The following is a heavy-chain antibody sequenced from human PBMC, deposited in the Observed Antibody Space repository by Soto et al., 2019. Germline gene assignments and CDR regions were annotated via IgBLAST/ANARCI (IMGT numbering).Heavy chain of an antibody. CDR2: IHYSGST. CDR1: GDSISTFY. V-gene: IGHV4-59*01. Sequence: PSETLSLTCTVSGDSISTFYWSWIRQPPGKGLEWIGYIHYSGSTNYNPSLKSQGIISVDTSKNQFSLKLSSVTAADTALSFCARVRSTLFDYWGHGTLATVSS. J-gene: IGHJ4*01. D-gene: IGHD3-3*01. CDR3: ARVRSTLFDY.